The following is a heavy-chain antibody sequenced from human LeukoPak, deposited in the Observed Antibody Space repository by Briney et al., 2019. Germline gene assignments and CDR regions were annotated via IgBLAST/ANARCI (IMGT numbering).Heavy chain of an antibody. J-gene: IGHJ4*02. D-gene: IGHD6-19*01. V-gene: IGHV3-23*01. Sequence: GGSLRLSCAASGFTFSSYAMSWVRQAPGKGLEWVSGISGNGGSTYYADSVKGRFTISRDNSKNMLYLQMNGLRAEDTAVYYCAKGYSSGWVWYYFDYWGQGTLGTVSS. CDR3: AKGYSSGWVWYYFDY. CDR2: ISGNGGST. CDR1: GFTFSSYA.